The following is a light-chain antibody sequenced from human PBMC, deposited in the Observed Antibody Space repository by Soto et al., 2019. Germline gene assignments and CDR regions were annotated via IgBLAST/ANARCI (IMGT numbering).Light chain of an antibody. J-gene: IGLJ2*01. CDR1: SSSSGKNF. CDR3: ASWDSSLRAVV. Sequence: QSILTQPPSVSAAPGQKVTISCSGSSSSSGKNFVSWYQQVARTAPKLLIYEDNKRPSGIPDRFSGSKSGTSATLGITGLQTGDEAEYYCASWDSSLRAVVFGGGTNLTVL. CDR2: EDN. V-gene: IGLV1-51*01.